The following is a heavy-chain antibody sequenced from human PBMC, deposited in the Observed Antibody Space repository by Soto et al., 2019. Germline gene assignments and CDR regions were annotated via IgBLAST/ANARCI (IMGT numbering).Heavy chain of an antibody. D-gene: IGHD1-7*01. CDR3: ARARWNYVLKCFDY. J-gene: IGHJ4*02. CDR1: GFTFSDYY. CDR2: ISSSGSTI. V-gene: IGHV3-11*01. Sequence: GGSLRLSCAASGFTFSDYYMSWIRQAPGKGLEWVSYISSSGSTIYYADSVKGRFTISRDNAKNSLYLQMNSLRAEDTAVYYCARARWNYVLKCFDYWGQGTLVTVSS.